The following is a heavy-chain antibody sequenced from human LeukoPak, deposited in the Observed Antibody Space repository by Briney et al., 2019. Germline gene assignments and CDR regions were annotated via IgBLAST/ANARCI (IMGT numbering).Heavy chain of an antibody. CDR3: ARRAIGTGYDAFDI. Sequence: ASVKVSCKASGYIFTGYYMHWVRQAPGQGLEWMGIINPSGGSTSYAQKFQGRVTMTRDMSTSTVYMELSSLRSEDTAVYYCARRAIGTGYDAFDIWGQGTMVTVSS. J-gene: IGHJ3*02. CDR2: INPSGGST. V-gene: IGHV1-46*01. CDR1: GYIFTGYY. D-gene: IGHD3/OR15-3a*01.